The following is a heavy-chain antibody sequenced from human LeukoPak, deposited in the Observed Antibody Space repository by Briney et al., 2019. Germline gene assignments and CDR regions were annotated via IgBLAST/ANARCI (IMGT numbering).Heavy chain of an antibody. D-gene: IGHD1-26*01. Sequence: HPGGSLRLSCAASGFTFSNYAMSWVRQAPGKGLERVSGISGGGSTTVYADSVTGRFTISRDNSKNTLYLQMISLRAEDTAVYYCAKDARLGTTYHFDYWGQGTLVTVSS. J-gene: IGHJ4*02. CDR1: GFTFSNYA. V-gene: IGHV3-23*01. CDR3: AKDARLGTTYHFDY. CDR2: ISGGGSTT.